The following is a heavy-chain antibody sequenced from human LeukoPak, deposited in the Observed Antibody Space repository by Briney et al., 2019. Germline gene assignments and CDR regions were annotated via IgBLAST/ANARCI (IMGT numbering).Heavy chain of an antibody. CDR3: AKDGSGTGWYSGDY. CDR2: LYYSWSN. J-gene: IGHJ4*02. CDR1: VDFISSYY. D-gene: IGHD6-19*01. V-gene: IGHV4-59*01. Sequence: SETLSLTCSVSVDFISSYYWSWIRRPPGRGLEGIEYLYYSWSNNYNPSIKRRVDMSVDTYKNHFSLKLSSVTAADTAVYYCAKDGSGTGWYSGDYWGPGNPVSVSS.